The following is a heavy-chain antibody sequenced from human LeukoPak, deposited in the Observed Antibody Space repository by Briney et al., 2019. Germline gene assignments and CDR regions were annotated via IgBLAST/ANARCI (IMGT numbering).Heavy chain of an antibody. D-gene: IGHD2-2*02. J-gene: IGHJ4*02. CDR2: IKQDGSET. Sequence: PGGSLRLSSAASGFTFSSNWMSWVRQAPGKGLEWLAKIKQDGSETCHMDSVKGRFTISRDNAKNSLYLQMNSLRAEDTAVYYCAKYTGYYFDYWGQGILVTVPS. V-gene: IGHV3-7*01. CDR1: GFTFSSNW. CDR3: AKYTGYYFDY.